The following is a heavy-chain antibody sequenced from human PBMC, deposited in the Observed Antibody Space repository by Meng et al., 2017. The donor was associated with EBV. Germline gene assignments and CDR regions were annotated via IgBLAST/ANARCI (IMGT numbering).Heavy chain of an antibody. CDR3: ARVVATIFTNWFDP. CDR1: RGPCRRSSYY. J-gene: IGHJ5*02. V-gene: IGHV4-39*07. CDR2: IYYSGST. D-gene: IGHD5-12*01. Sequence: QGLSPGTVKPSAPPPHTFSAPRGPCRRSSYYWGWIRQPPGKGLEWIGSIYYSGSTYYNPSLKSRVTISVDTSKNQFSLKLSSVTAADTAVYYCARVVATIFTNWFDPWGQGTLVTVSS.